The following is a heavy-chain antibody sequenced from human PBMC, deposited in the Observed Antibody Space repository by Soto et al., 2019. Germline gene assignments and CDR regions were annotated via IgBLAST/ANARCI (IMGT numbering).Heavy chain of an antibody. CDR2: ISYDGSNK. V-gene: IGHV3-30*18. CDR3: AKDLSSSSGRDY. CDR1: GFTFSSYG. Sequence: SLSLSCAASGFTFSSYGMHWVRQAPGKGLEWVAVISYDGSNKYYADSVKGRFTISRDNSKNTLYLQMNSLRAEDTAVYYCAKDLSSSSGRDYWGQGTLVTVSS. J-gene: IGHJ4*02. D-gene: IGHD3-22*01.